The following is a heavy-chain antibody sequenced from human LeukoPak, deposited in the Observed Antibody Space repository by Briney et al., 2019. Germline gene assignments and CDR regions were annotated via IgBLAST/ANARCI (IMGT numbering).Heavy chain of an antibody. CDR2: ISGSGGST. V-gene: IGHV3-23*01. J-gene: IGHJ4*02. CDR1: GFTFSSYA. D-gene: IGHD5-18*01. Sequence: GGSLRLSCAASGFTFSSYAVSWVRQAPGKGLEWVSAISGSGGSTYYADSVKGRFTISRDNSKNTLYLQMNSLRAEDTAVYYCAKGDGYSYGYPVGWGQGTLVTVSS. CDR3: AKGDGYSYGYPVG.